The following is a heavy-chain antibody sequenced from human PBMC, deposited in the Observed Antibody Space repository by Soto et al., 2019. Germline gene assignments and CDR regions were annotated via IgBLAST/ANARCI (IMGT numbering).Heavy chain of an antibody. CDR3: ARLYSELRYFDHSPHLDY. Sequence: SDTLSLTCTVSGVSISSYYWSWILQPPGKGLEWIGYIYYSGSTNYNPSLKSRVTISVDTSKNQFSLKLSSVTAADTAVYYCARLYSELRYFDHSPHLDYWGQGTLVTVSS. D-gene: IGHD3-9*01. V-gene: IGHV4-59*08. J-gene: IGHJ4*02. CDR1: GVSISSYY. CDR2: IYYSGST.